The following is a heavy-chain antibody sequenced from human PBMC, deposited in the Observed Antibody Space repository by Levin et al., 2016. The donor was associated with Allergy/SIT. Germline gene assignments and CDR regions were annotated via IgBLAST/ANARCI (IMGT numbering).Heavy chain of an antibody. Sequence: ASVKVSCKASGYTFTSYYMHWVRQATGQGLEWMGWMNPNSGNTGYAQKFQGRVTMTRNTSISTAYMELSSLRSEDTAVYYCARGKRGGNWIPGRWGQGTLVTVSS. CDR3: ARGKRGGNWIPGR. CDR2: MNPNSGNT. CDR1: GYTFTSYY. D-gene: IGHD1-1*01. V-gene: IGHV1-8*02. J-gene: IGHJ4*02.